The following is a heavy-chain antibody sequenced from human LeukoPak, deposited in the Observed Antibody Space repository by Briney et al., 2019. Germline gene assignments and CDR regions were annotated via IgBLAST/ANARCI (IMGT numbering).Heavy chain of an antibody. V-gene: IGHV3-7*01. J-gene: IGHJ6*03. D-gene: IGHD2-15*01. Sequence: PGRSLRLSCAVSGFTLSSYWMSWVRQAPGKGREWVGNIKQDGSEKYYVDSVKGRFTISRHNAKNSLYLQMNSLRAEDTAVYYCARVSVVVVAATGVYYYYYYMDVWGKGTTVTVSS. CDR1: GFTLSSYW. CDR2: IKQDGSEK. CDR3: ARVSVVVVAATGVYYYYYYMDV.